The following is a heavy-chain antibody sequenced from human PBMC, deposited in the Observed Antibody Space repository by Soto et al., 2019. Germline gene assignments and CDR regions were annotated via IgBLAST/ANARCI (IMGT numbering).Heavy chain of an antibody. CDR3: ARAHCSSTSCYTGWNWFDP. J-gene: IGHJ5*02. V-gene: IGHV4-31*03. CDR2: IYYSGRT. Sequence: SETLSLTCTVSGGSISSGGYYWSWIRQHPGKGLEWIGYIYYSGRTYYNPSLKSRVTISVDTSKNQFSLKLSSVTAADTAVYYCARAHCSSTSCYTGWNWFDPWGQGTLVTVSS. CDR1: GGSISSGGYY. D-gene: IGHD2-2*02.